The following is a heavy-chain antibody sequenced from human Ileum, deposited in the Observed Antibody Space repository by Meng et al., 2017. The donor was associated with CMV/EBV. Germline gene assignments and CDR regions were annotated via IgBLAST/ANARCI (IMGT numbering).Heavy chain of an antibody. J-gene: IGHJ4*02. CDR1: GASISRSTYY. V-gene: IGHV4-39*07. D-gene: IGHD2-21*02. CDR3: ASGDSLRAVDF. CDR2: IYYSGGT. Sequence: QRQLQDPGHGLVTPPGTLSLPCTVSGASISRSTYYWGWIRQPPGKGLEWIGSIYYSGGTYYNPSLKSRVTISVDTSKNQFSLKLNSVTAADTAVYYCASGDSLRAVDFWGQGTLVTVSS.